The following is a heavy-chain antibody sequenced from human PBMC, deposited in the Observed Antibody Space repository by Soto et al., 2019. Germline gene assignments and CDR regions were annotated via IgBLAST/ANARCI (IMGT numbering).Heavy chain of an antibody. V-gene: IGHV4-34*01. J-gene: IGHJ4*02. Sequence: PSETLSLTCAVYGGSFSGYYWSWIRQPPGKGLEWIGEINHSGSTNYNPSLKSRVTISVDKSKNQFSLKLSSVTAADTAVYYCARGIYDILTGYTHPYYFDYWGQGTLVTVSS. D-gene: IGHD3-9*01. CDR2: INHSGST. CDR3: ARGIYDILTGYTHPYYFDY. CDR1: GGSFSGYY.